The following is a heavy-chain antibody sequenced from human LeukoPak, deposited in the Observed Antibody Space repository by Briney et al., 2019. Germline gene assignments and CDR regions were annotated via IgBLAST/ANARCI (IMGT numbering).Heavy chain of an antibody. D-gene: IGHD3-22*01. CDR2: INPNSGGT. CDR1: GGTFSSYY. J-gene: IGHJ6*02. CDR3: ARYDHYDDSPDLVGPRLDYLYAMDV. Sequence: ASVKVSCKASGGTFSSYYMHWVRQAPGQGLEWMGWINPNSGGTNYAQKFQGRVTMTRDTSISTAYMELSRLRADDTAVYYCARYDHYDDSPDLVGPRLDYLYAMDVWGQGTPVTVSS. V-gene: IGHV1-2*02.